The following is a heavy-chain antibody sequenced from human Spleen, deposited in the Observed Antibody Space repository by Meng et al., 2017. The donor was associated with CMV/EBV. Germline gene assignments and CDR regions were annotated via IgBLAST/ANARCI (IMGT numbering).Heavy chain of an antibody. CDR2: INPNSGTT. J-gene: IGHJ4*02. V-gene: IGHV1-2*02. D-gene: IGHD2-2*01. Sequence: ASVKVSCKASGYTFTGYYMHWVRQAPGQGLEWMGWINPNSGTTNYAQKFQGRVTMTRDTSIRVAYMELTRLTSDDTAMYYCASQYQLVFDYWGQGTLVTVSS. CDR3: ASQYQLVFDY. CDR1: GYTFTGYY.